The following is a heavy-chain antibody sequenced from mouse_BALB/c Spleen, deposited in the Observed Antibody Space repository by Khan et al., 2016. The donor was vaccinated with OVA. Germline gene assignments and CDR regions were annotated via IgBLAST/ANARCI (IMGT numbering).Heavy chain of an antibody. V-gene: IGHV1S81*02. CDR2: INPSNGGT. CDR1: GYTFTSYY. D-gene: IGHD1-1*02. CDR3: TRSGYGSFAD. J-gene: IGHJ3*01. Sequence: QVQLQQSGAALVKPGASVKLSCKASGYTFTSYYMYWVKQRPGQGLEWIGEINPSNGGTNFNEKFKPKATLTVDKSSSTTYMQLSSLTSEDSAVYYCTRSGYGSFADWGQGTLVTVSA.